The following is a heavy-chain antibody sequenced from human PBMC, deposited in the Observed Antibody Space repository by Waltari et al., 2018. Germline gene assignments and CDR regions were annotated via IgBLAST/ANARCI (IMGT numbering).Heavy chain of an antibody. V-gene: IGHV1-69*01. CDR1: GGTFSSYA. Sequence: QVQLVQSGAEVKKPGSSVKVSCKASGGTFSSYAISGVRQAPGQGLEWMGGIIPIFGTANYAQKFQGRVTITADESTSTAYMELSSLRSEDTAVYYCAMGYDFWSGPPFDYWGQGTLVTVSS. J-gene: IGHJ4*02. CDR2: IIPIFGTA. CDR3: AMGYDFWSGPPFDY. D-gene: IGHD3-3*01.